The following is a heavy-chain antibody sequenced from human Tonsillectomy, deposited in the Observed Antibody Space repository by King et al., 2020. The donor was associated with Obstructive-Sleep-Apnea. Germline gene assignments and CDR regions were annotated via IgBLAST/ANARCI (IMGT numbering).Heavy chain of an antibody. D-gene: IGHD7-27*01. CDR1: GGSISLRGFY. J-gene: IGHJ2*01. CDR2: IYFSGNT. V-gene: IGHV4-31*03. CDR3: ARDHRANWDWYFDL. Sequence: QLQESGPGLVKPSQTLSLTCTVSGGSISLRGFYWSWIPQHPGEGPEWICYIYFSGNTFYNPFHKKRGTQSVDTSKNQFSLKLDSVTAADTAVYFCARDHRANWDWYFDLWGRGTLVTVSS.